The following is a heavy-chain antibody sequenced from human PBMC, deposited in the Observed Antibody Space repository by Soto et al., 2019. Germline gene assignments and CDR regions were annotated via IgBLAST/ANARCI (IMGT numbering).Heavy chain of an antibody. Sequence: QVQLVQSGAEVKKPGSSVRVSCKASVGSLRSRAINWVRQAAGQGLEWMGGIIPIFGSPNYVQKFQGRVTMTADESSITAYMELSSLRSEDTAVYYCAGTVEIPYYHGMDVWGQGTTVTSSS. CDR1: VGSLRSRA. J-gene: IGHJ6*02. D-gene: IGHD4-4*01. CDR2: IIPIFGSP. CDR3: AGTVEIPYYHGMDV. V-gene: IGHV1-69*01.